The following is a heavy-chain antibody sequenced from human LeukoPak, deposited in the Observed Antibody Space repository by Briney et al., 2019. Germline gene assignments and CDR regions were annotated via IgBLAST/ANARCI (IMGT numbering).Heavy chain of an antibody. CDR1: GGTFSSYA. CDR3: ARDAYYDSSGYSLLFDY. D-gene: IGHD3-22*01. J-gene: IGHJ4*02. V-gene: IGHV1-69*05. CDR2: IIPIFGTA. Sequence: ASVKVSCKASGGTFSSYAISWVRQAPGQGLEWMGRIIPIFGTANYAQKFQGRVTITTDESTSTAYMELSSLRSEDTAVYYCARDAYYDSSGYSLLFDYWGRGTLVTVSS.